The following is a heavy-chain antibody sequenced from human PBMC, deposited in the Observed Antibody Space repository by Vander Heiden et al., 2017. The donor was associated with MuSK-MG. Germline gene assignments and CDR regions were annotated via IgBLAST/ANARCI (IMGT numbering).Heavy chain of an antibody. D-gene: IGHD3-22*01. CDR2: IAGDSAKL. J-gene: IGHJ4*02. Sequence: EVQLVESGGGLVQPGRSLRLSCTDSGFTFDDYAIHWVRQAPGKGLVWVSGIAGDSAKLEYTDSVKGRFTISRDNTKNSLYLQMNSLRAEDTALYYCAKRAADSSGLYYFDYWGQGTLVTVSS. CDR3: AKRAADSSGLYYFDY. CDR1: GFTFDDYA. V-gene: IGHV3-9*01.